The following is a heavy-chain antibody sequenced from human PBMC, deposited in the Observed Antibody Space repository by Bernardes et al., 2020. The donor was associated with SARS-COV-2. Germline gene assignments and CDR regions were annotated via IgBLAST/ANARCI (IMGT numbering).Heavy chain of an antibody. V-gene: IGHV4-34*01. CDR1: GGSFSGYY. J-gene: IGHJ4*02. CDR3: ARGGCSSRSCYNFDY. D-gene: IGHD2-2*01. Sequence: ETLSLTCAVHGGSFSGYYWNWIRQPPGKGLQWIGEINYTGNTNHNPSLKSRVTMSVDTSKNQFSLKLSSVTAADTAMYYCARGGCSSRSCYNFDYWGQGALVTVSS. CDR2: INYTGNT.